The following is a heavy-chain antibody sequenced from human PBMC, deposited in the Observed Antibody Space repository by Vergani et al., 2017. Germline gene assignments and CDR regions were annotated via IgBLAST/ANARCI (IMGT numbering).Heavy chain of an antibody. V-gene: IGHV1-2*06. D-gene: IGHD2-2*01. CDR3: ARGAVRVVPAARTRFDA. Sequence: QVQPVQSGAEVKKPGASVKVPRKASGFTFTGHYMHWVRQAPGQGPEWMGRINPNSGCTNDEQKFQGRVTMTRDTSSSPAYMELSRLRSDDTAVYYCARGAVRVVPAARTRFDAWGQGTLVTVSS. J-gene: IGHJ5*02. CDR2: INPNSGCT. CDR1: GFTFTGHY.